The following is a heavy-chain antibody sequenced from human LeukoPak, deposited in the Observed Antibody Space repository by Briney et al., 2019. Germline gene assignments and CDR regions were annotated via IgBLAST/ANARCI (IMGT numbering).Heavy chain of an antibody. CDR2: IVVGSGNT. CDR3: AAGAFYDSSGYFGY. J-gene: IGHJ4*02. Sequence: SVTVSCKASGFTFTSSAMQWVRQARGQRLEWIGWIVVGSGNTNYAQKFQERVTITRDMSTSTAYMELSSLRSEDTAVYYCAAGAFYDSSGYFGYWGQGTLVTVSS. D-gene: IGHD3-22*01. CDR1: GFTFTSSA. V-gene: IGHV1-58*02.